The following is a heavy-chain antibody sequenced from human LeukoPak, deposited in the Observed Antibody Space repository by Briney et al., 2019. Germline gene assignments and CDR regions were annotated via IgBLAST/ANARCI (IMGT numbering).Heavy chain of an antibody. V-gene: IGHV4-38-2*02. J-gene: IGHJ6*03. CDR2: IYHSGST. D-gene: IGHD6-6*01. Sequence: SETLSLTCTVSDFSIGSGYYWGWIRQPPGKELEWIGSIYHSGSTYYNPSLKSRVTILVDTSKNQFSLKLSSVTAADTAVYFCARDWGVEGRPGYMDVWGKGTTVTVSS. CDR3: ARDWGVEGRPGYMDV. CDR1: DFSIGSGYY.